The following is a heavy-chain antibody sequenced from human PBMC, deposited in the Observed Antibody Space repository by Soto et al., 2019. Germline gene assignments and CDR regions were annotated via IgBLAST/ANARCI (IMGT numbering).Heavy chain of an antibody. Sequence: GASVKVSCKASGYTFTGYYMHWVRQAPGQGLEWMGWINPNSGGTNYAQKFQGWVTMTRDTSISTAYMELSRLRSDDTAVYYCARESGSSTSCYVGAYDFWGQGTLVTVSS. J-gene: IGHJ4*02. V-gene: IGHV1-2*04. D-gene: IGHD2-2*01. CDR3: ARESGSSTSCYVGAYDF. CDR1: GYTFTGYY. CDR2: INPNSGGT.